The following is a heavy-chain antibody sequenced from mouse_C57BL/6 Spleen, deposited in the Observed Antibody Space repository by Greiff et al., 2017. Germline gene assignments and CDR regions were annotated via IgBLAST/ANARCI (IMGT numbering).Heavy chain of an antibody. D-gene: IGHD1-1*01. Sequence: VQLQQSGAELVRPGTSVKMSCKASGYTFTNYWIGWAKQRPGHGLEWIGDIYPGGGYTNYNEKFKGKATLTADKSSSTAYMQFSSLTSEDSAIYYCARWGLRGSSLYYFDYWGQGTTLTVSS. J-gene: IGHJ2*01. CDR3: ARWGLRGSSLYYFDY. V-gene: IGHV1-63*01. CDR1: GYTFTNYW. CDR2: IYPGGGYT.